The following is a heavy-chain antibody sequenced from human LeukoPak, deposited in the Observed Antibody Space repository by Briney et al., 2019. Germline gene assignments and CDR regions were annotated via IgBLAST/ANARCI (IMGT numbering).Heavy chain of an antibody. CDR3: ALGQRKWGPGHWFDP. J-gene: IGHJ5*02. CDR1: GYRLIELS. CDR2: FDPEHGGT. D-gene: IGHD1-26*01. V-gene: IGHV1-24*01. Sequence: GASVKVSCKVSGYRLIELSMHWVRQAPGKGLEWMGGFDPEHGGTFYAQKLQGRVTMIDDTTTDTAYMELNSLTSEDTAVYYCALGQRKWGPGHWFDPWGQGSLVTVSS.